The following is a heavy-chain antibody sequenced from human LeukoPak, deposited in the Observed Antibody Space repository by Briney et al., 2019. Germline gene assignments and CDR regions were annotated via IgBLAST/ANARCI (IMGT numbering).Heavy chain of an antibody. CDR2: ISSFSGTI. V-gene: IGHV3-48*01. CDR3: ARSMLRGVLPY. CDR1: GITFSSYS. Sequence: GGSLRLSCVASGITFSSYSMNWVRQAPGKGLEWVSYISSFSGTINYADSVKGRFTISRDNSKNTVYLQMNSLRAEDTAVYYCARSMLRGVLPYWGQGTLVTVSS. J-gene: IGHJ4*02. D-gene: IGHD3-10*01.